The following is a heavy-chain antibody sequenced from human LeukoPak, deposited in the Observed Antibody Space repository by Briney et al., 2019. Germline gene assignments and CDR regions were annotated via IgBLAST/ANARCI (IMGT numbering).Heavy chain of an antibody. CDR2: MKHDGSGK. Sequence: GGSLRLSCAASGFSFSNYWMGWFRQAQGKGLEWVANMKHDGSGKYYGDSVEGRSTISRDHAKNSLDLQMNSLRDEDTSVYYGARGYGHSGYDLYDYWGQGTLVTVSS. CDR3: ARGYGHSGYDLYDY. J-gene: IGHJ4*02. CDR1: GFSFSNYW. D-gene: IGHD5-12*01. V-gene: IGHV3-7*01.